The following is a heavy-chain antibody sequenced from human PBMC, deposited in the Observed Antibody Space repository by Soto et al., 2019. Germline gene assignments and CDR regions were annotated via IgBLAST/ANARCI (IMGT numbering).Heavy chain of an antibody. D-gene: IGHD2-15*01. CDR2: IYYSGST. CDR1: GGSISSYY. Sequence: QVQLQESGPGLVKPSETLSLTCTVSGGSISSYYWSWIRQPPGKGLEWIGYIYYSGSTNYNPSLKSRVTISVDTSKNQFSLKLSSVTAADTAVYYCARVGPPDQDIVVVVAATDDAFDIWGQGTMVTVSS. V-gene: IGHV4-59*01. J-gene: IGHJ3*02. CDR3: ARVGPPDQDIVVVVAATDDAFDI.